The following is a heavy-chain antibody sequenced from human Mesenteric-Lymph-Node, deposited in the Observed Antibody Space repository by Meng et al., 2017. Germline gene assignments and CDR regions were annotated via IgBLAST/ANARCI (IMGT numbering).Heavy chain of an antibody. D-gene: IGHD5-18*01. J-gene: IGHJ4*02. Sequence: GESLKISCAASGFTFSDYPMHWVRQAPGKGLEYVSSILGDGSSISYEDSLKGDFTISRDNSKNTLYLQMNSLRAEDKAVYYCAKDLRGYSYGFDYWGQGTLVTVSS. CDR2: ILGDGSSI. CDR3: AKDLRGYSYGFDY. V-gene: IGHV3-64*02. CDR1: GFTFSDYP.